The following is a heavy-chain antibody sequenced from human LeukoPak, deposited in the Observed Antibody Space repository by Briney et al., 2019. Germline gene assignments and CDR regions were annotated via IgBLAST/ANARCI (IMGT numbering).Heavy chain of an antibody. CDR3: ARDSLYSSTWSPRAFDI. D-gene: IGHD6-13*01. J-gene: IGHJ3*02. CDR1: GFTVSSNY. CDR2: IHSGGST. V-gene: IGHV3-53*01. Sequence: GGSLRLSCAASGFTVSSNYMNWVRQAPGKGLEWVSVIHSGGSTYYADSVKGRFTISRDNSKNTLYLQMNSLRAEDTAVYYCARDSLYSSTWSPRAFDIWGQGTMVTVSS.